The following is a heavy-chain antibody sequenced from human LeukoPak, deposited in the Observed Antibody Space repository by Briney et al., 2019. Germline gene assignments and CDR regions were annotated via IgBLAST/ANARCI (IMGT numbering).Heavy chain of an antibody. CDR2: MNPNSGNT. D-gene: IGHD6-6*01. V-gene: IGHV1-8*03. Sequence: GASVKVSCKASGYTFTSYDINWVRQATGQGLEWMGWMNPNSGNTGYAQKFQGRVTITRNTSISTAYMELSSLRSEDTAVYYCARLHGRPSMAPLRRKDEYYFDYWGQGTLVTVSS. J-gene: IGHJ4*02. CDR3: ARLHGRPSMAPLRRKDEYYFDY. CDR1: GYTFTSYD.